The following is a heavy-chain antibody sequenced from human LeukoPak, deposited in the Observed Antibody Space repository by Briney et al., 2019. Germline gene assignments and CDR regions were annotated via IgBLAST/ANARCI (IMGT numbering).Heavy chain of an antibody. Sequence: GGTLRLSCVASGFTFRSHGMNWVRQAPGKGLEWVSGIRGDGITTYYADSVKGRFTISRDNSKNTLYLQMNSLRAEDTAVYYCAKDHHCSGGSCYSDFDYWGQGTLVTVSS. V-gene: IGHV3-23*01. J-gene: IGHJ4*02. D-gene: IGHD2-15*01. CDR1: GFTFRSHG. CDR2: IRGDGITT. CDR3: AKDHHCSGGSCYSDFDY.